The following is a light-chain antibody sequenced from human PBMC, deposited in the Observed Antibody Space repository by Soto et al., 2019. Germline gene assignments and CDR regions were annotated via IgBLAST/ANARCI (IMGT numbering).Light chain of an antibody. CDR3: QQYSDSPPT. J-gene: IGKJ1*01. V-gene: IGKV3-20*01. CDR2: GAS. CDR1: QRVSARY. Sequence: ILLTQSPGTPSLSPGDRATLSRRASQRVSARYLAWYHQKPGQAPRLLIFGASDRATGIPDRFSGSGSGTDFTLTIDRLEPEDFAMYYCQQYSDSPPTFGQGTKVDIK.